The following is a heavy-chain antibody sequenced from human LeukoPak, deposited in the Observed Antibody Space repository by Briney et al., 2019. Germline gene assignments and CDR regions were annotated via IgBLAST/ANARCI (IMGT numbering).Heavy chain of an antibody. CDR2: INTDGGST. CDR1: GFTFSTYW. J-gene: IGHJ6*02. Sequence: GGSLRLSCAASGFTFSTYWMHWVRQAPGMGLVWVSRINTDGGSTTYADSVKGRFTISRDNSQNTLYLQMNRLRGEDTAVYYCARGGYYAMDVWGQGTTVTVSS. V-gene: IGHV3-74*01. CDR3: ARGGYYAMDV.